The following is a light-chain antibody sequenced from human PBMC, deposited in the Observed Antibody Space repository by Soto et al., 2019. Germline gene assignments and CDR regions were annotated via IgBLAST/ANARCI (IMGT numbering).Light chain of an antibody. CDR2: DAS. J-gene: IGKJ3*01. CDR1: QSVSSY. Sequence: EIVLTQSPATLSLSPGERATLSCRARQSVSSYLAWYQQKPGQAPRLLIYDASNRATGIPARFSGSGSGTDFTLTISSLEPEDFAVYYCQQRSNWLFTFGPGIKVDIK. V-gene: IGKV3-11*01. CDR3: QQRSNWLFT.